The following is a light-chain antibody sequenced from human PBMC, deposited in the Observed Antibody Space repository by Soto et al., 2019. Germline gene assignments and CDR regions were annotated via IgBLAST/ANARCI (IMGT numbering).Light chain of an antibody. CDR2: GVN. CDR1: SNDIGTYEY. V-gene: IGLV2-14*01. Sequence: QSVLTQPASVSGSPGQSITSSCTGSSNDIGTYEYVSWHQHHPGRAPKLIIFGVNDRPSGISDRFSGSKSGNTASLTIFGPQLEAEAVYYCSSYTPGSTIPWVFGTGAKVTVL. CDR3: SSYTPGSTIPWV. J-gene: IGLJ1*01.